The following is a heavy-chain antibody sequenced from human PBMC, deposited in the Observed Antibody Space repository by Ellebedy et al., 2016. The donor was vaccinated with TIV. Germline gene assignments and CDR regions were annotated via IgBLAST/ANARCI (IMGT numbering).Heavy chain of an antibody. CDR3: VREGSGSFGMDV. V-gene: IGHV3-7*03. Sequence: LSLTCAASGFNFGTQWMCWVRQAPGKGLEWVATISEGGSEKYYLDSVRGRFTISRDDARNSLYLQMDDLRFEDSALYYCVREGSGSFGMDVWGQGTTVTVS. CDR2: ISEGGSEK. J-gene: IGHJ6*02. D-gene: IGHD2-15*01. CDR1: GFNFGTQW.